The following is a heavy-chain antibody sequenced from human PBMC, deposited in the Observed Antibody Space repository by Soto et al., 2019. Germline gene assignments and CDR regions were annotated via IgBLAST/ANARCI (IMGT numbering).Heavy chain of an antibody. Sequence: SVKVSCKASGFTLTSSAVQWVRQARGQRLEWIGWIVVGSGNTNYAQKFQERVTITRDMSTSTAYMELSSLRSEDTAVYYCAAGFTRGTYYYDSSGYYRNWFGPWGQGTLVTVSS. CDR3: AAGFTRGTYYYDSSGYYRNWFGP. J-gene: IGHJ5*02. V-gene: IGHV1-58*01. CDR2: IVVGSGNT. D-gene: IGHD3-22*01. CDR1: GFTLTSSA.